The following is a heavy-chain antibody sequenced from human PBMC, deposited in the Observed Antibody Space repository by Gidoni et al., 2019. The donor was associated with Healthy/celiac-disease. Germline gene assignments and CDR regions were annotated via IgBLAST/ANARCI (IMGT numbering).Heavy chain of an antibody. J-gene: IGHJ3*02. CDR2: ITPIFGTA. D-gene: IGHD1-26*01. CDR3: ARGPRSGSLPRYAFDI. V-gene: IGHV1-69*06. Sequence: QVQLVQSGAEVKKPGSSVKVSCKASVVPFSSYAISWVRQAPGQGLEWMGGITPIFGTANYAQKFQGRVTITADKSTSTAYMELSSLRSEDTAVYYCARGPRSGSLPRYAFDIWGQGTMVTVSS. CDR1: VVPFSSYA.